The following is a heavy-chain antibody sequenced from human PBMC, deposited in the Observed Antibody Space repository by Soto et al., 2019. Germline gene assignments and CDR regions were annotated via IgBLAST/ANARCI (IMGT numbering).Heavy chain of an antibody. D-gene: IGHD2-15*01. CDR1: GGTISTNV. Sequence: QVQLMQSGAEVKKPGSSVKVSCKASGGTISTNVISWVRQAPGQGLEWLGELMTIFAAPNNAQKFQGRLTITAATYTTTVYMELSSLTSEDTAVYFCATGARYCSGGSCYPDDWGQGTLVIVSS. J-gene: IGHJ4*02. CDR2: LMTIFAAP. CDR3: ATGARYCSGGSCYPDD. V-gene: IGHV1-69*06.